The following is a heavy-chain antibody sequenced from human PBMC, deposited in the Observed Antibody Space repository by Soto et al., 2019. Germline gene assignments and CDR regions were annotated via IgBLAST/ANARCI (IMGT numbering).Heavy chain of an antibody. V-gene: IGHV4-39*01. CDR2: IYYSGST. CDR1: GSSISSSSYY. D-gene: IGHD6-13*01. J-gene: IGHJ4*02. Sequence: PSETLSLTCTVSGSSISSSSYYWGWIRQPPRKGLEWIGSIYYSGSTYYNPSLKSRVTISVDTSKNQFSLKLSSVTAADTAVYYCARRGWYSSSWRASYLDYWGQGTLVTVSS. CDR3: ARRGWYSSSWRASYLDY.